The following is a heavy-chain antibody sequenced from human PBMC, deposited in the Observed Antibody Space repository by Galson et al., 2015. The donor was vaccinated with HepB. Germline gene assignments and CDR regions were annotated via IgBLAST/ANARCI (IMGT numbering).Heavy chain of an antibody. CDR2: INSDGSST. V-gene: IGHV3-74*01. CDR3: ARDVNGVVAATPINWFDP. D-gene: IGHD2-15*01. CDR1: GFSFSTYW. J-gene: IGHJ5*02. Sequence: SLRLSCAASGFSFSTYWMHWVRQAPGKGLVWVSRINSDGSSTSYADSVKGRFTISRDNAKNTLYLQMNSLRAEDTAVYYCARDVNGVVAATPINWFDPWGQGTLVTVSS.